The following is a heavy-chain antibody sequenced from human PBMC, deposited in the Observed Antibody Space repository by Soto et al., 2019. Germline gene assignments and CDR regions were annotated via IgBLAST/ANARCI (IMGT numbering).Heavy chain of an antibody. V-gene: IGHV5-51*01. CDR3: ARFGVDTAIVGGMDV. CDR2: IYPGDSDT. J-gene: IGHJ6*02. CDR1: GYSFTSYW. D-gene: IGHD5-18*01. Sequence: PGESLKISCKGSGYSFTSYWIGWVRQMPGKGLEWMGIIYPGDSDTRYSPSFQGQVTISADKSISTAYLQWSSLKASDTAMYYYARFGVDTAIVGGMDVWGQGTTVTVSS.